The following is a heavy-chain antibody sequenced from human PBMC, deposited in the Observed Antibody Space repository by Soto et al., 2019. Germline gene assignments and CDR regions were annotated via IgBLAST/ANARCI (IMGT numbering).Heavy chain of an antibody. CDR2: ISYDGSNK. CDR1: GFTFSSYG. D-gene: IGHD3-10*01. V-gene: IGHV3-30*18. CDR3: AKEKHYYGSGPLDN. J-gene: IGHJ4*02. Sequence: PGGSLRLSCAASGFTFSSYGMHWVRQAPGKGLEWVAVISYDGSNKYYADSVKGRFTISRDNSKNTLYLQMNSLRAEDTAVYYCAKEKHYYGSGPLDNWGQGTLVTVSS.